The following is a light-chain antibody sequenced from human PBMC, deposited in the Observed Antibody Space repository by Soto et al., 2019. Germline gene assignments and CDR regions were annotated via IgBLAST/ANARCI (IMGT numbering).Light chain of an antibody. CDR3: AAWDDSLNGVL. CDR1: TSNIASIT. CDR2: TNN. J-gene: IGLJ2*01. Sequence: QSVLTQPPSASGTPGQRVTISCSGSTSNIASITVNWYQQLPGTAPKLLIFTNNQRPSGVPDRFSGSKSGTSASLAISGLQSEDEADYYCAAWDDSLNGVLFGGGTKLTVL. V-gene: IGLV1-44*01.